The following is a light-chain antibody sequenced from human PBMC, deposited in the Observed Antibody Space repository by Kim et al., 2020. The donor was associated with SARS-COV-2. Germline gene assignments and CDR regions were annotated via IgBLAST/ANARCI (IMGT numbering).Light chain of an antibody. CDR3: NSRDSSGNHVV. CDR1: SLRSYY. J-gene: IGLJ2*01. CDR2: GKN. V-gene: IGLV3-19*01. Sequence: ERTQDPAVSVALGQTVRITCQGDSLRSYYASWYQQKPGQAPVLVIYGKNNRPSGIPDRFSGSSSGNTASLTITGAQAEDEADYYCNSRDSSGNHVVFG.